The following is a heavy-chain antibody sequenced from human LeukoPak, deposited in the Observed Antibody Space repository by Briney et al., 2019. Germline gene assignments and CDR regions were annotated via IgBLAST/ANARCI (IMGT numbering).Heavy chain of an antibody. CDR1: GYTFTSYS. V-gene: IGHV1-18*01. CDR3: TTASPFDYFDY. Sequence: ASVKVSCKASGYTFTSYSISWVRQAPGQGLEWMGWISAYNGNTIYAQKVKGRVTMTTDTSTSTAYMELRSLKSDDTAVYYCTTASPFDYFDYWGQGTLVTVSS. J-gene: IGHJ4*02. D-gene: IGHD3-16*01. CDR2: ISAYNGNT.